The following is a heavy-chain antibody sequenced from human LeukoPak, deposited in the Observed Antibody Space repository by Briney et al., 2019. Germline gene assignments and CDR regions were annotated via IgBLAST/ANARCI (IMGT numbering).Heavy chain of an antibody. CDR2: IIPIFGTA. CDR1: GYTFTSYG. Sequence: GASVKVSCKASGYTFTSYGISWVRQAPGQGLEWMGGIIPIFGTANYAQKFQGRVTITADESTSTAYMELSSLRSEDTAVYYCARPLRPGIVGATSAFDIWGQGTMVAVSS. J-gene: IGHJ3*02. CDR3: ARPLRPGIVGATSAFDI. V-gene: IGHV1-69*13. D-gene: IGHD1-26*01.